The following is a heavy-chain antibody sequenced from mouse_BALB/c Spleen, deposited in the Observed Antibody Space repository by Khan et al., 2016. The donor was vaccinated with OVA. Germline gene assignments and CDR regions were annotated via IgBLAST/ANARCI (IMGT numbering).Heavy chain of an antibody. CDR1: GYSITSDYA. J-gene: IGHJ2*01. Sequence: QLEESGPGLVKPSQSLSLTCTVTGYSITSDYAWNWIRQFPGNKLEWMGHISYSGNTKYNPSLKSRISINRDTSKNQFFLQLNSVTTEDTATYYCARIYGGDFDYWGQGTTLTVSS. D-gene: IGHD1-1*01. CDR2: ISYSGNT. V-gene: IGHV3-2*02. CDR3: ARIYGGDFDY.